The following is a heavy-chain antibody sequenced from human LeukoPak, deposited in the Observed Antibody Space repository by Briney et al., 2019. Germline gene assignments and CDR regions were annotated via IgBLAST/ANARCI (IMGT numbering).Heavy chain of an antibody. Sequence: KPSETLSLTCTVSGDSISSTSYYWGWIRQPPGKGLEWIGNIFYSGSTYYNPSLKSRVTISVDTSKNQFSLKLSSVTAADTAVYYCARRGRSGYDKQYAFDIWGQGTMVTVSS. D-gene: IGHD5-12*01. J-gene: IGHJ3*02. V-gene: IGHV4-39*01. CDR3: ARRGRSGYDKQYAFDI. CDR1: GDSISSTSYY. CDR2: IFYSGST.